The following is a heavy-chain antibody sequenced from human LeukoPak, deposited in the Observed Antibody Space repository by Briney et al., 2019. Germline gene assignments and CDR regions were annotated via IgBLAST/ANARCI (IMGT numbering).Heavy chain of an antibody. CDR1: GFTFKNYA. CDR2: ISGGGDNT. CDR3: AKDGDFRSAFNWFDP. J-gene: IGHJ5*02. D-gene: IGHD3-3*01. V-gene: IGHV3-23*01. Sequence: GGSLRLSCAASGFTFKNYAMSWVRQAPGKGLEWVSAISGGGDNTYYADSVKGRFTISRDNSKNTLYLQMNSLRAEDTAAYYCAKDGDFRSAFNWFDPWGQGTLVTVSS.